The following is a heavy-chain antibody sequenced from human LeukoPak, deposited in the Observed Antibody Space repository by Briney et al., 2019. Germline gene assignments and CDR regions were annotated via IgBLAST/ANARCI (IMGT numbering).Heavy chain of an antibody. CDR3: ARAPINYYGSGSYFYYYYMDV. Sequence: SETLSLTCTVSGGSISSYYWSWIRQPAAKGLEWIGRIYTSGSTNYNPSLKSRVTMSVDTSKNQFSLKLSSVTAADTAVYYCARAPINYYGSGSYFYYYYMDVWGKGTTVTVSS. V-gene: IGHV4-4*07. CDR1: GGSISSYY. CDR2: IYTSGST. D-gene: IGHD3-10*01. J-gene: IGHJ6*03.